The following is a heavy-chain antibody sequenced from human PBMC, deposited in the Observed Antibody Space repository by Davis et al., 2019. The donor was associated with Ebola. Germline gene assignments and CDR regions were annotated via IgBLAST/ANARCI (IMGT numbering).Heavy chain of an antibody. CDR3: ARGRGYSYGRGVYYYYGMDV. D-gene: IGHD5-18*01. Sequence: GESLKISCAASGFTFSDYYMSWIRQAPGKGLEWVSYISISSSYTNYADSVKGRFTISRDNAKNSLYLQMNSLRAEDTAVYYCARGRGYSYGRGVYYYYGMDVWGQGTTVTVSS. CDR1: GFTFSDYY. V-gene: IGHV3-11*06. J-gene: IGHJ6*02. CDR2: ISISSSYT.